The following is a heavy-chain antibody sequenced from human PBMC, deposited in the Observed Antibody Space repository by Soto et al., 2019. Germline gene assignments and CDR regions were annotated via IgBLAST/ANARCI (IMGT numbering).Heavy chain of an antibody. CDR2: IKSKTDGGTT. V-gene: IGHV3-15*01. CDR1: GFTFSNAW. CDR3: TTAAYSSSPDYYYGMDV. Sequence: SLRLSCAASGFTFSNAWMSWVRQAPGKGLEWVGRIKSKTDGGTTDYAAPVKGRFTISRDDSKNTLYLQMNSLKTEDTAVYYCTTAAYSSSPDYYYGMDVWGQGTTVTVSS. D-gene: IGHD6-6*01. J-gene: IGHJ6*02.